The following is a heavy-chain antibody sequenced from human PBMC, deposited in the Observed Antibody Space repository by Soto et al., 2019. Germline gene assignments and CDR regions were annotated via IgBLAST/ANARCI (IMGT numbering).Heavy chain of an antibody. Sequence: SLRLSCAASGFTFSSYAMSWVRQAPGKGLEWVSAISGSGGSTYYADSVKGRFTISRDNSKNALYLQMNSLRAEDTAVYYCARALTDSKPVVVHYMDVWGKGTTVTVSS. CDR3: ARALTDSKPVVVHYMDV. CDR2: ISGSGGST. V-gene: IGHV3-23*01. D-gene: IGHD2-2*01. J-gene: IGHJ6*03. CDR1: GFTFSSYA.